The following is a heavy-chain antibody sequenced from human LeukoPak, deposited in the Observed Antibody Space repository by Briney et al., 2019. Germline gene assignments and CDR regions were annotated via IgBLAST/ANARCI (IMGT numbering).Heavy chain of an antibody. D-gene: IGHD6-13*01. CDR3: ARCIRSSSSWYDY. J-gene: IGHJ4*02. Sequence: SETLSLTCTVSGGSISSGGYYWSWIRQPPGKGLEWIGYIYHSGSTYYNPSLKSRVTISVDRSKNQFSLKLSSVTAADTAVYYCARCIRSSSSWYDYWGQGTLVTVSS. CDR1: GGSISSGGYY. CDR2: IYHSGST. V-gene: IGHV4-30-2*01.